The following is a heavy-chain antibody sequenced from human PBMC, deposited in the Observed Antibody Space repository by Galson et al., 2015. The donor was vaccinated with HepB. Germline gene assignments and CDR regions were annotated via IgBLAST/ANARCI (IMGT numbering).Heavy chain of an antibody. V-gene: IGHV1-18*01. J-gene: IGHJ4*02. CDR1: GYTFTSYG. CDR3: ARGVPTYCSGGSYYLFDY. Sequence: SVKVSCKASGYTFTSYGISWVRQAPGQGLEWMGWISAYNGNTNYAQKLQGRVTMTTDTSTSTAYMELRSLRSDDTAVYYCARGVPTYCSGGSYYLFDYWGQGTLVTVSS. D-gene: IGHD2-15*01. CDR2: ISAYNGNT.